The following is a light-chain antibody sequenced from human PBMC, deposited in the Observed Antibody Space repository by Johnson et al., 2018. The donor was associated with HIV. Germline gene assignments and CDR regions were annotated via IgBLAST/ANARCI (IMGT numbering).Light chain of an antibody. Sequence: QPVLTQPPSMSAAPGQKVTISCSGSSSNIGNNYVSWYQQLPGTAPKLLIYDNNRRPSGIPDRFSGSKSCPSGTLGITGLQTGDEADYYCGSWDSSLSAYVFGTGTKVTVL. CDR1: SSNIGNNY. CDR3: GSWDSSLSAYV. CDR2: DNN. J-gene: IGLJ1*01. V-gene: IGLV1-51*01.